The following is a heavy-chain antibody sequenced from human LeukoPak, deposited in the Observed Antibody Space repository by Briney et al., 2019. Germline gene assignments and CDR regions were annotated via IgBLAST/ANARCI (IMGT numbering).Heavy chain of an antibody. D-gene: IGHD3-10*01. CDR3: ARDGSGSYFDY. CDR2: IIPIFGIA. CDR1: GGTFSSYA. V-gene: IGHV1-69*04. Sequence: GGSVKVSCKASGGTFSSYAISWVRQAPGQGLEWMGRIIPIFGIANYAQKFQGRVTITADKSTSTAYMELSSLRSEDTAVYYCARDGSGSYFDYWGQGTLVTVSS. J-gene: IGHJ4*02.